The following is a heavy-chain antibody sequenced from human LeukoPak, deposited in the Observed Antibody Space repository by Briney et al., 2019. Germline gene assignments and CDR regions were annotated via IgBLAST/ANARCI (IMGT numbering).Heavy chain of an antibody. CDR2: ITGSGGST. Sequence: PGGSLRLSCAASGFTFSSYSMNWVRQAPGKGLEWVSGITGSGGSTYYADSVKGRFTISRDNSKNTLYLQMNSLRAEDTAVYYCAKDQYSSGWYFTYQFDYWGQGTLVTVSS. V-gene: IGHV3-23*01. CDR1: GFTFSSYS. CDR3: AKDQYSSGWYFTYQFDY. J-gene: IGHJ4*02. D-gene: IGHD6-19*01.